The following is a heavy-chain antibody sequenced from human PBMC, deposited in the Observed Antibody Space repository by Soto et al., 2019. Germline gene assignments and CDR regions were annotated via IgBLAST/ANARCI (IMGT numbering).Heavy chain of an antibody. CDR2: IFYTGTT. D-gene: IGHD2-15*01. V-gene: IGHV4-31*03. CDR1: GASISSGDSF. Sequence: QVLLQESGPGLVKPSQTLSLTCTVSGASISSGDSFRSWIRQHPGKGLEWIGFIFYTGTTYYNPSLKSRITMSADTFKNQFSLNPTSVNVADTAVYFCARVRCSGGSCYPEAFDDWGQGTLVVVSS. CDR3: ARVRCSGGSCYPEAFDD. J-gene: IGHJ4*02.